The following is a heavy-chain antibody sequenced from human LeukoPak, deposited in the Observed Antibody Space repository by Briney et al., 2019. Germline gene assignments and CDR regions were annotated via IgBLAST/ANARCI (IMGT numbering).Heavy chain of an antibody. CDR2: IYYSGST. V-gene: IGHV4-39*01. D-gene: IGHD3-22*01. CDR1: GGSISSGRYY. J-gene: IGHJ4*02. CDR3: ARPTGDSSGYYYTFDY. Sequence: SETVSLTCTVSGGSISSGRYYWGWIRQPPGKGLEWFGSIYYSGSTYYNPSLKSRVTISVDTSKNQFSLKLSSVTAADTAVYYCARPTGDSSGYYYTFDYWGQGTLVTVSS.